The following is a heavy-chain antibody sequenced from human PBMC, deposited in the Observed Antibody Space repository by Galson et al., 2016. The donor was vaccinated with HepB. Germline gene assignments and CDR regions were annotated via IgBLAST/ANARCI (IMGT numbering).Heavy chain of an antibody. CDR2: IIPFLGAS. CDR1: GGTFSFYV. D-gene: IGHD3-10*01. CDR3: AKSAGYYGSGYYYAMDV. Sequence: SVKVSCKASGGTFSFYVISWVRQAPGQGLEWMGGIIPFLGASNYAQRFQGRVTITADKSTSTAYMELSGLGSGDTAVYYCAKSAGYYGSGYYYAMDVWGQGTTVTVSS. V-gene: IGHV1-69*06. J-gene: IGHJ6*02.